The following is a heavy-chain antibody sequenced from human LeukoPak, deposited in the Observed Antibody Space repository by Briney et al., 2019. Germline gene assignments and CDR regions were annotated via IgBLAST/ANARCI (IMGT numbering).Heavy chain of an antibody. CDR2: INGDGSGT. D-gene: IGHD2-15*01. CDR1: GVTFSAYW. V-gene: IGHV3-74*01. CDR3: ASGDLGYRSGDDCHPGALNI. Sequence: GGSLRLSCAAYGVTFSAYWMDWVRQAPGKGLVWVSRINGDGSGTRYTDSVRGRFTISRDNAKNTLYLQMSSMRADDTAVYYCASGDLGYRSGDDCHPGALNIWGQGTMVTVSS. J-gene: IGHJ3*02.